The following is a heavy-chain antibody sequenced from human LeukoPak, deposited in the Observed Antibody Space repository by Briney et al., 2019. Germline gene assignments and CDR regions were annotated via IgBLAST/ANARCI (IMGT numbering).Heavy chain of an antibody. V-gene: IGHV1-2*02. D-gene: IGHD2-2*02. CDR2: IKPNSGGT. Sequence: ASVKVSCKASGYTFTGYYMHWVRQAPGQGLEWMGWIKPNSGGTNYAQKFQGRVTMTRDTSISTAYMELSRLRSDDTAVYYCARGRRGGCSSTSCYTVSNYYYYYMDVWGKGTTVTTSS. J-gene: IGHJ6*03. CDR1: GYTFTGYY. CDR3: ARGRRGGCSSTSCYTVSNYYYYYMDV.